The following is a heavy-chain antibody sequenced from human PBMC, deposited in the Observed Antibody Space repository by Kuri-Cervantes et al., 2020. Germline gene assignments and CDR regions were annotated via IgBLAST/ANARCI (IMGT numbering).Heavy chain of an antibody. D-gene: IGHD4-11*01. CDR3: ARGVTTAVYYYYGMDV. CDR1: GGTSSSYA. Sequence: SVKVSCKASGGTSSSYAISWVRQAPGQGLEWMGGIIPIFGTANYAQKFQGRVTITADKSTSTAYMELSSLRSEDTAVYYCARGVTTAVYYYYGMDVWGQGTTVTVSS. J-gene: IGHJ6*02. V-gene: IGHV1-69*06. CDR2: IIPIFGTA.